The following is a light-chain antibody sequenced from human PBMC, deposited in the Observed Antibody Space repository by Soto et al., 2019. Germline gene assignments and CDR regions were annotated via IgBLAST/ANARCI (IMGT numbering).Light chain of an antibody. V-gene: IGLV3-21*02. CDR3: QVWDSTREHVV. J-gene: IGLJ2*01. CDR1: NIGSKS. Sequence: SYELTQPPSVSVAPGQTASISCGGDNIGSKSVHWYQQKPGQAPVLVVYDDSDRPSGIPGRFSGSNSGNTATLTISRAEAGDEADYYCQVWDSTREHVVFGGGTKLTVL. CDR2: DDS.